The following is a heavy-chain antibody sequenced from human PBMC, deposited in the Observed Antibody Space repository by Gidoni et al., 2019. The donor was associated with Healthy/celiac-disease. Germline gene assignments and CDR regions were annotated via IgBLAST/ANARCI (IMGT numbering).Heavy chain of an antibody. CDR3: ARVEKGYYDILTGYPSYYYYYMDV. Sequence: EVQLVESGGGLVQPGGSLRLSCAASGFTVSSHYMSWVRQAPGKGLEWVSVIYSGGSTYYADSVKGRFTISRDNSKNTLYLQMNSLRAEDTAVYYCARVEKGYYDILTGYPSYYYYYMDVWGKGTTVTVSS. D-gene: IGHD3-9*01. CDR2: IYSGGST. CDR1: GFTVSSHY. V-gene: IGHV3-66*01. J-gene: IGHJ6*03.